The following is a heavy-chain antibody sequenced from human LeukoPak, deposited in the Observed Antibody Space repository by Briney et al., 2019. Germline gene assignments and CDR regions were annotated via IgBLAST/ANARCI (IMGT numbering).Heavy chain of an antibody. CDR3: AKDSGSYETFDY. Sequence: GGSLRLSCTASGFTFGDYAMSWVRQAPGKGLEWVSGISWNSGSIGYADSVKGRFTISRDNAKNSLYLQMNSLRAEDTALYYCAKDSGSYETFDYWGQGTLVTVSS. D-gene: IGHD1-26*01. CDR1: GFTFGDYA. J-gene: IGHJ4*02. V-gene: IGHV3-9*01. CDR2: ISWNSGSI.